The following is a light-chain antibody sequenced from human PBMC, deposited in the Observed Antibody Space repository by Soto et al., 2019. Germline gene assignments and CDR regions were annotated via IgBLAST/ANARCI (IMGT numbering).Light chain of an antibody. CDR2: AAY. CDR1: QGISSY. V-gene: IGKV1-8*01. Sequence: AIRMTHSPSSLSASTGDRVTITCRASQGISSYLAGWQQKPGKATKLLIYAAYTLQSGVPSRFSGSGSGTDFTLTISCLQSEDFATYYCQQYYSYHRKFGQGGKV. CDR3: QQYYSYHRK. J-gene: IGKJ1*01.